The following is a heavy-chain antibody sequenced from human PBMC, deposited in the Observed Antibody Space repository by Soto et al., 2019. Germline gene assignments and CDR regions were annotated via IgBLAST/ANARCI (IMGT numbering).Heavy chain of an antibody. J-gene: IGHJ4*02. V-gene: IGHV4-30-2*01. Sequence: PSETLSLTCAVSGGSISGGGFSWSWIRQPPGKGLEWIGYILHTGGTQYNPSLKSRVSMSVDKSKNQFSLHLTSVTAADTAVYYCACEAGITMVRGVISYWGQGALVTVSS. CDR3: ACEAGITMVRGVISY. D-gene: IGHD3-10*01. CDR2: ILHTGGT. CDR1: GGSISGGGFS.